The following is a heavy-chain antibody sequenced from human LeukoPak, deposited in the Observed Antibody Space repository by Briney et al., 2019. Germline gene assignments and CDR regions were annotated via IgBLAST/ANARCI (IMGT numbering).Heavy chain of an antibody. V-gene: IGHV4-34*01. CDR1: GGSFSGYY. Sequence: SETLSLTRAVYGGSFSGYYWSWIRQPPGKGLEWIGEINHSGSTNYNPSLKSRVTISVDTSKNQFSLKLSSVTAADTAVYYCARLSTTGADYWGQGTLVTVSS. J-gene: IGHJ4*02. CDR2: INHSGST. CDR3: ARLSTTGADY. D-gene: IGHD4-4*01.